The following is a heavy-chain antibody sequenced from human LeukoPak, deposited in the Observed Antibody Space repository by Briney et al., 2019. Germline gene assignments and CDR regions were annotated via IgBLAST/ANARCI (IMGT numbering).Heavy chain of an antibody. CDR3: ASGGEQLWPYEPFSS. J-gene: IGHJ5*02. D-gene: IGHD1/OR15-1a*01. Sequence: SETLSLTCTVSGDSISSSSYYWGWIRQPPGKGLEWIGTFYYGGSTYLNPSLKSRVTISVDTSKNQFSLRLSSVTAADTALYYCASGGEQLWPYEPFSSWGQGTLVTVSS. CDR1: GDSISSSSYY. CDR2: FYYGGST. V-gene: IGHV4-39*01.